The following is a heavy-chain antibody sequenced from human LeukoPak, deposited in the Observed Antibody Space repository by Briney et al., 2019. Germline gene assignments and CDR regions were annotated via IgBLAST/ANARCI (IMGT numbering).Heavy chain of an antibody. CDR2: ISASNGNT. CDR1: GYTFTSYG. D-gene: IGHD6-13*01. J-gene: IGHJ4*02. V-gene: IGHV1-18*01. Sequence: ASVKVSCKASGYTFTSYGISWVRQAPGQGLEWMGWISASNGNTDHAQKFQGRVTMTTDTSTTTAYMELRSLRCDDTAVYYCARDTSYSWYDTFGDYWGQGTLVTVSS. CDR3: ARDTSYSWYDTFGDY.